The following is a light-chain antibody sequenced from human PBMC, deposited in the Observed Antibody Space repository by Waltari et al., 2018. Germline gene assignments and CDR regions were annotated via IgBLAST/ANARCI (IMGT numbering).Light chain of an antibody. CDR1: SSDIGAYTY. CDR2: EVN. V-gene: IGLV2-14*01. Sequence: HSALTHPASVSGSPGQSITISCTGTSSDIGAYTYVSWYQQYSDTVPKLIIYEVNNRPSGVPDRFSGSKSGNTASLTISRLQAEDEADYYCSSFTTASTLVFGGGTKLTVL. CDR3: SSFTTASTLV. J-gene: IGLJ3*02.